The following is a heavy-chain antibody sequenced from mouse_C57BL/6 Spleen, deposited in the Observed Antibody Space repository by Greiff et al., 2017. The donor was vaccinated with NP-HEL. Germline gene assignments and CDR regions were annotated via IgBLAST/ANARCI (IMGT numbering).Heavy chain of an antibody. CDR3: AREGGSSSFDY. CDR1: GYTFTDYY. Sequence: QVQLKQSGAELVRPGASVKLSCKASGYTFTDYYINWVKQRPGQGLEWIARIYPGSGNTYYNEKFKGKATLTAEKSSSTAYMQLSSLTSEDSAVYFCAREGGSSSFDYWGQGTTLTVSS. D-gene: IGHD1-1*01. CDR2: IYPGSGNT. V-gene: IGHV1-76*01. J-gene: IGHJ2*01.